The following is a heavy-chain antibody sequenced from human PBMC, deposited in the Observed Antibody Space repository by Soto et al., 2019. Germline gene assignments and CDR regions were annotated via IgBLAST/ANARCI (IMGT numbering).Heavy chain of an antibody. CDR2: ISAYNGKT. V-gene: IGHV1-18*04. Sequence: ASVKVSCKASGYTFTSYGISWVRQAPGQGLEWMGWISAYNGKTNYAQKLQGRVTMTTDTSTSTAYMELRSLRSDDTAVYYCARTYRYGTPDAFDIWGQGAMVTVSS. J-gene: IGHJ3*02. D-gene: IGHD5-18*01. CDR3: ARTYRYGTPDAFDI. CDR1: GYTFTSYG.